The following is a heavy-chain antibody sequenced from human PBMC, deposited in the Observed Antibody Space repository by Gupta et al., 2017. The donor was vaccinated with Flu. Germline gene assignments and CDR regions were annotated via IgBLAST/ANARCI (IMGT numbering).Heavy chain of an antibody. Sequence: QVQLVESGGGVVQPGGSLRLSCTTSGFTFSNYGMHWVRQAPGKGLEWVAIIWYDGSNKYYADSVKGRFTISRDSAKNTVDLKMNDLRAEDTAMYYGARNGGNYRFDSGGQGILVTVSS. V-gene: IGHV3-33*01. CDR1: GFTFSNYG. D-gene: IGHD3-3*01. J-gene: IGHJ4*02. CDR3: ARNGGNYRFDS. CDR2: IWYDGSNK.